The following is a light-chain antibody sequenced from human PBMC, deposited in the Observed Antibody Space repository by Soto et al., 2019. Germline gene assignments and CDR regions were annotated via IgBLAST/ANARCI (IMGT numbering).Light chain of an antibody. CDR3: QQRSKGELT. V-gene: IGKV3-11*01. J-gene: IGKJ4*01. Sequence: EIVLTQSPATLSLSPGERATLSCRASQSVSSYLAWYQQKPGQAPRLLIYDASNRATGIPARFSGSGSGTDFTLTISSLEPEDFAVYYCQQRSKGELTFGGGTKVEIK. CDR2: DAS. CDR1: QSVSSY.